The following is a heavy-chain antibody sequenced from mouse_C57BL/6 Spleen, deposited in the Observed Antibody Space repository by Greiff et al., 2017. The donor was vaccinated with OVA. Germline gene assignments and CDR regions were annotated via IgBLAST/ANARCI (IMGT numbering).Heavy chain of an antibody. V-gene: IGHV1-55*01. CDR2: IYPGSGST. Sequence: QVQLQQSGAELVKPGASVKMSCKASGYTFTSYWITWVKQRPGQGLEWIGDIYPGSGSTNYNEKFKSKATLTVDTSSSTAYMQLSSLTSEDSAVYYCARGGVGYGSSYGAYWGQGTLVTVSA. D-gene: IGHD1-1*01. CDR3: ARGGVGYGSSYGAY. CDR1: GYTFTSYW. J-gene: IGHJ3*01.